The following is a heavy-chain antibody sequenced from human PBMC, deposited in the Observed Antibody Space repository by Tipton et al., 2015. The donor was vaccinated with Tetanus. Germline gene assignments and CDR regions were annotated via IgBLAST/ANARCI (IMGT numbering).Heavy chain of an antibody. CDR2: ISYTGRT. V-gene: IGHV4-4*02. CDR3: ARLREIVSRSGWAFDY. Sequence: GLVKPSGTLSVTCAVSGGSIRTSTWWTWVRQPPGKGLEWIGSISYTGRTYYSPSLKSRVTMSVDTSKKDFSVRLGSVTAADTAVYYCARLREIVSRSGWAFDYWGQGILVTVSS. CDR1: GGSIRTSTW. D-gene: IGHD5/OR15-5a*01. J-gene: IGHJ4*02.